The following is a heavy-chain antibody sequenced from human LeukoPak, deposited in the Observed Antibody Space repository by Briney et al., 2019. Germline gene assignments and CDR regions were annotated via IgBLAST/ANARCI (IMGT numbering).Heavy chain of an antibody. CDR2: ISYSGGT. Sequence: PGGSLRLSCVASGSTFSSYAMTWVRQAPGKGLEWVSLISYSGGTFYADSVTGRFTVSRDTSQNTLYLQLNSLRVEDTAVYYCAKVVIVPAATSKTYYFDSWGQGALVTVSS. J-gene: IGHJ4*02. D-gene: IGHD2-2*01. CDR3: AKVVIVPAATSKTYYFDS. CDR1: GSTFSSYA. V-gene: IGHV3-23*01.